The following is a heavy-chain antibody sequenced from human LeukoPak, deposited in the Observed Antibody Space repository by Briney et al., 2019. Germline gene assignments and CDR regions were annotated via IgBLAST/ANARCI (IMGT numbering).Heavy chain of an antibody. Sequence: GGSLRLSCAASGFSFSTSPMSWVRQPPGKGLEWVSAMNNGPGATFYRDSVRGRFTISRDDSKSTLYLQMNSLRAEDTGTYYCAKTHYDLLDVWGQGATVTVSS. CDR3: AKTHYDLLDV. CDR1: GFSFSTSP. J-gene: IGHJ6*02. V-gene: IGHV3-23*01. D-gene: IGHD5-12*01. CDR2: MNNGPGAT.